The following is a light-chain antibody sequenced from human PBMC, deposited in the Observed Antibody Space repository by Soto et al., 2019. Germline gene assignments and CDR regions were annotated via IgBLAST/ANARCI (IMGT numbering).Light chain of an antibody. CDR2: EVS. CDR1: SSDVGGYNY. Sequence: QSALTQPASVSGSPGQSITISCTGTSSDVGGYNYVSWYQQHPGKAPKLMIYEVSKRPSGVPDRFSGSKSGNTAPLTVSGLQAEDEADYYCNSYAGSNNWVFGGGTKLPVL. CDR3: NSYAGSNNWV. V-gene: IGLV2-8*01. J-gene: IGLJ3*02.